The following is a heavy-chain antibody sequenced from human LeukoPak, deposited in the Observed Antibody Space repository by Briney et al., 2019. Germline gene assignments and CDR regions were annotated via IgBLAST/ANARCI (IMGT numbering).Heavy chain of an antibody. CDR2: INPNSGGT. D-gene: IGHD2-2*01. Sequence: ASVKVSCKASGYTFTGYYMHWVRQAPGQGLEWMGWINPNSGGTNYAQKFQGRVTMTRDTSISTAYMELSRLRSDDTAVYYCARDASAPWVVVVPAASYNWCDPWGQGTLVTVSS. CDR3: ARDASAPWVVVVPAASYNWCDP. V-gene: IGHV1-2*02. J-gene: IGHJ5*02. CDR1: GYTFTGYY.